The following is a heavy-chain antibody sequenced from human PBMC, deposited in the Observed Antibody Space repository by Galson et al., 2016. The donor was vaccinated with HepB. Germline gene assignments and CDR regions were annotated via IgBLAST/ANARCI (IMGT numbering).Heavy chain of an antibody. D-gene: IGHD2-15*01. CDR3: VRDSGLCSGGSCYGDAFDI. J-gene: IGHJ3*02. CDR2: IKQDGIEK. V-gene: IGHV3-7*01. Sequence: SLRLSCAASGFTLGSYWMTWVRQAPGKGLEWVANIKQDGIEKYHADSVRGRFTISRDNNKDSLYLQMSDLRAEDTAVYYCVRDSGLCSGGSCYGDAFDIWGQGTMVTVSS. CDR1: GFTLGSYW.